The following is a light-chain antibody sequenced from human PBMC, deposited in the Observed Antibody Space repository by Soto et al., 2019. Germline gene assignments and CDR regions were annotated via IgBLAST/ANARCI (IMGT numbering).Light chain of an antibody. CDR1: QSVSSN. CDR3: QQYNNWPPWT. J-gene: IGKJ1*01. Sequence: EIVVTQSPATLSVSPGERATISCRASQSVSSNLAWYQQKPGPAPRLLIYGASTRATGIPARFSGSGSGTEFTLTISSLQSEDFAVYYCQQYNNWPPWTFGQGTKVDI. V-gene: IGKV3-15*01. CDR2: GAS.